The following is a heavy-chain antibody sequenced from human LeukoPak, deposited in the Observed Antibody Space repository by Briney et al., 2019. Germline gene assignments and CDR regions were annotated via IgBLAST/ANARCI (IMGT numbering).Heavy chain of an antibody. CDR1: GFTLSSYG. V-gene: IGHV3-33*01. J-gene: IGHJ4*02. CDR2: IWYDGSNK. D-gene: IGHD5-18*01. Sequence: GASLRLSCAASGFTLSSYGMHWVRQAPGKGLEWVAVIWYDGSNKYYADSVKGRFTISRDNSKNALYLQMNSLRAEDTAVYYCARDVDTAMVDYWGQGTLVTVSS. CDR3: ARDVDTAMVDY.